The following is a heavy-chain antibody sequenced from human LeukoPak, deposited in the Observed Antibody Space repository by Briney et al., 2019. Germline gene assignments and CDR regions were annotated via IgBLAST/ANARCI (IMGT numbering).Heavy chain of an antibody. D-gene: IGHD3-10*01. Sequence: GGSLRLSCAASGFTFSSYAMSWVRQAPGKGLEWVSAISGSGGSTYYADSVKGRFTISRDNSKNTLYLQMNSLRAEDTAVYYCARDFPMVRGEQYYFDYWGQGTLVTVSS. J-gene: IGHJ4*02. V-gene: IGHV3-23*01. CDR1: GFTFSSYA. CDR2: ISGSGGST. CDR3: ARDFPMVRGEQYYFDY.